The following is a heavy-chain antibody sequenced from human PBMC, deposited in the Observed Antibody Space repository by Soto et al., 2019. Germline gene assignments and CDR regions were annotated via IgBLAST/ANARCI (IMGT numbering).Heavy chain of an antibody. D-gene: IGHD6-13*01. CDR3: ARIQEMYSSSWYYFDY. CDR2: IFSNDEK. CDR1: GFSLNNTRLG. Sequence: QVTLKESGPVLVKPTETLTLTCTVSGFSLNNTRLGVSWIRQPPGXALQXLAHIFSNDEKSYRTSLKSRLTISKDTSKSQVVLTMTNMDPVDTATYYCARIQEMYSSSWYYFDYWGQGTLVTVSS. J-gene: IGHJ4*02. V-gene: IGHV2-26*01.